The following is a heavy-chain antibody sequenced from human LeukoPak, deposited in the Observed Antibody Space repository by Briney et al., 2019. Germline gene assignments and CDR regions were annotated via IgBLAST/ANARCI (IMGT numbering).Heavy chain of an antibody. CDR2: MSPKSGNT. Sequence: ASVKVSCKASGYTFVSYDINWVRQATGQGPEWMGWMSPKSGNTGYAQKFQGRVTMTRDTSINTAYMELSGLISEDTAVYYCTRGPPNWGYDFWGQGTLVTVFS. J-gene: IGHJ4*02. CDR1: GYTFVSYD. CDR3: TRGPPNWGYDF. V-gene: IGHV1-8*01. D-gene: IGHD7-27*01.